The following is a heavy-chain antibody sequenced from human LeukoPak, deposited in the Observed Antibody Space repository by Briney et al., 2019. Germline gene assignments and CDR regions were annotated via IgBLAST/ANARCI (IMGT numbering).Heavy chain of an antibody. J-gene: IGHJ4*02. CDR2: IYYSGST. D-gene: IGHD3-10*01. CDR1: GDSISSYY. V-gene: IGHV4-59*08. Sequence: LSETLSLTCTVSGDSISSYYWSWIRQPPGKGLEWIGYIYYSGSTNYNPSLESRVTISVDTSKNQFSLRLSSVTAADTAVYYCTRHRGVYFDYWGQGTLVTVSS. CDR3: TRHRGVYFDY.